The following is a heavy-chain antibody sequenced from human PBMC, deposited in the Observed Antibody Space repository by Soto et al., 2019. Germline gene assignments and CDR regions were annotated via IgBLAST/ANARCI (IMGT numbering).Heavy chain of an antibody. Sequence: SETLCLTCTVSGGSISSGGYYWSWIRQHPGKGLEWIGYIYYSGSTYYNPSLKSRVTISVDTSKNQFSLKLSSVTAADTAVYYCARLPMAYYYDSSGKGNAFDIWGQGTMVTVSS. V-gene: IGHV4-31*03. CDR3: ARLPMAYYYDSSGKGNAFDI. CDR2: IYYSGST. CDR1: GGSISSGGYY. D-gene: IGHD3-22*01. J-gene: IGHJ3*02.